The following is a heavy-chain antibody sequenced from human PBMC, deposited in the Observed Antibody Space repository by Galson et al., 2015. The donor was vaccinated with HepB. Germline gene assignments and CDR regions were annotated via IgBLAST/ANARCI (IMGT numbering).Heavy chain of an antibody. J-gene: IGHJ2*01. CDR1: GFTFSDYY. CDR3: ARAGYDSSGRPTWYFDL. CDR2: ISSSSSYT. Sequence: SLRLSCAASGFTFSDYYMSWIRQAPGEGLEWVSYISSSSSYTNYADSVKGRFTISRDNAKNSLYLQMNSLRAEDTAVYYCARAGYDSSGRPTWYFDLWGRGTLVTVSS. D-gene: IGHD3-22*01. V-gene: IGHV3-11*06.